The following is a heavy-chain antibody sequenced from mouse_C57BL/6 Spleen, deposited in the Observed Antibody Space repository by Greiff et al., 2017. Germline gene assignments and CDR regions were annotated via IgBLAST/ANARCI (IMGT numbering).Heavy chain of an antibody. V-gene: IGHV1-20*01. D-gene: IGHD4-1*01. Sequence: VQLQQSGPELVKPGDSVKISCKASGYSFTGYFMNWVMQSHGKSLEWIGRINPYNGDTFYNQKFKGKATLTVDKSSSTAHMELRSLTSEDSAVYYCARAGTGSGAMDYWGQGTSVTVSS. CDR2: INPYNGDT. CDR3: ARAGTGSGAMDY. J-gene: IGHJ4*01. CDR1: GYSFTGYF.